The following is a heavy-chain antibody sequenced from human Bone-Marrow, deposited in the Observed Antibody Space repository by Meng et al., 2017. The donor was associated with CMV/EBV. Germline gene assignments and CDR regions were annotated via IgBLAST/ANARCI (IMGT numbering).Heavy chain of an antibody. Sequence: GESLKISCVASGFNFSHYEMNWVRQVPGKGLEWVSYISSSGGTIHYVDSVKGRFTISRDNAKNSLYLQMYSLRAEDTAVYYCARAGRAYYDFWSGYSHFDYWGQGTLVTVSS. CDR2: ISSSGGTI. CDR3: ARAGRAYYDFWSGYSHFDY. D-gene: IGHD3-3*01. J-gene: IGHJ4*02. V-gene: IGHV3-48*03. CDR1: GFNFSHYE.